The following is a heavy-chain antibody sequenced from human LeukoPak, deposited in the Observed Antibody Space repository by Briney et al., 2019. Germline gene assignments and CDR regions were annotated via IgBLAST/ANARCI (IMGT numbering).Heavy chain of an antibody. Sequence: SETPSLTCTVSGGSISSYYWSWIRQPPGKGLEWIGYIYYSGSTNYNPSLKSRVTISVDTSKNQFSLKLSSVTAADTAVYYCARRPPDSLYYYYYGMDVWGQGTTVTVSS. D-gene: IGHD1-14*01. CDR1: GGSISSYY. CDR3: ARRPPDSLYYYYYGMDV. V-gene: IGHV4-59*08. J-gene: IGHJ6*02. CDR2: IYYSGST.